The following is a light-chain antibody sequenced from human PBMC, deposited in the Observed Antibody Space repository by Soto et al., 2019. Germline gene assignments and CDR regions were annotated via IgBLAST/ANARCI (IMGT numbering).Light chain of an antibody. CDR1: SSNIGSNY. CDR2: SNN. J-gene: IGLJ3*02. V-gene: IGLV1-47*02. Sequence: QSALTQPPSASGSPGQSVTISCSGSSSNIGSNYVYWYQQLPGTAPKLLIYSNNQRPSGVPDRFSGSKSGTSASLAISGLRSEDEADYYCAAWDDSLSGRVFGGGTKLTVL. CDR3: AAWDDSLSGRV.